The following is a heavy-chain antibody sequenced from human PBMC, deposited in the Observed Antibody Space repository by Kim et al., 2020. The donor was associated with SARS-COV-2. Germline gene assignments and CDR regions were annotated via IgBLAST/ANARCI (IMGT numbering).Heavy chain of an antibody. CDR3: ARADGSSSGWVLALDYYGMEV. D-gene: IGHD6-19*01. V-gene: IGHV3-66*01. Sequence: GGSLRLSCAASGFTVSSNYMSWVRQAPGKGLEWVSVIYSGGSTYYADSVKGIFTISSDNSKNTLYLQMNSLRAEDTAVYYCARADGSSSGWVLALDYYGMEVGGHGATVTVST. CDR1: GFTVSSNY. CDR2: IYSGGST. J-gene: IGHJ6*01.